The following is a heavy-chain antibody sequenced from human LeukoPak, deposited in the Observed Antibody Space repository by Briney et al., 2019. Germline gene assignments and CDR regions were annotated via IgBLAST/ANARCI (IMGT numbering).Heavy chain of an antibody. D-gene: IGHD3-10*01. CDR2: ISTTGST. V-gene: IGHV4-61*09. Sequence: SETLSLTCTVSGGSISSGFYYWNWIRQPAGKGLEWIGHISTTGSTNYNPSLKSRVTISVDTSKNQFSLKLTSVTAADTAVYYCARSVTMPADYWGQGTLVTASS. CDR1: GGSISSGFYY. CDR3: ARSVTMPADY. J-gene: IGHJ4*02.